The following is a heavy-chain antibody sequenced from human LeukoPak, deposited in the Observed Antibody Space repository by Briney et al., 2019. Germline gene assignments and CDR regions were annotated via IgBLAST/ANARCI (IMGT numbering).Heavy chain of an antibody. CDR3: AREYSSGWYVDY. CDR2: IYYSGST. Sequence: SETLSLTCTVSGGSISSSSYYWGWIRQPPGKRLEWIGSIYYSGSTYYNPSLKSRVTISVDTSKNQFSLKLSSVTAADTAVYYCAREYSSGWYVDYWGQGTLVTVSS. D-gene: IGHD6-19*01. J-gene: IGHJ4*02. V-gene: IGHV4-39*01. CDR1: GGSISSSSYY.